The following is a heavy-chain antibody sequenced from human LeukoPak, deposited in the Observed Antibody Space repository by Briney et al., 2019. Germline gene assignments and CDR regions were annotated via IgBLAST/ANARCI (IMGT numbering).Heavy chain of an antibody. CDR1: GFSFSTCR. Sequence: PGGSLRLSCAASGFSFSTCRMNWVRQAPGKGLEWVAYIDSSSSYIYYADSVKGRFTISRDNAKNSLYLQMNSLRDEDTAVYYCARGLEYSGYDFDYWGQGTLVTVSS. V-gene: IGHV3-48*02. D-gene: IGHD5-12*01. CDR3: ARGLEYSGYDFDY. CDR2: IDSSSSYI. J-gene: IGHJ4*02.